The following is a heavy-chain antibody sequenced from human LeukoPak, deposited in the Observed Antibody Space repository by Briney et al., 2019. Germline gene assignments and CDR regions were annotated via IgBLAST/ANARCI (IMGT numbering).Heavy chain of an antibody. D-gene: IGHD4-23*01. CDR3: ARDLSDYGGDTDY. V-gene: IGHV3-30-3*01. CDR2: ISYDGSNK. CDR1: GFTFSSYA. Sequence: GGSLRLSCAASGFTFSSYAMHWVRQAPGKGLEWVAVISYDGSNKYHADSVKGRFTISRDNSKNTLYLQMNSLRAEDTAVYYCARDLSDYGGDTDYWGQGTLVTVSS. J-gene: IGHJ4*02.